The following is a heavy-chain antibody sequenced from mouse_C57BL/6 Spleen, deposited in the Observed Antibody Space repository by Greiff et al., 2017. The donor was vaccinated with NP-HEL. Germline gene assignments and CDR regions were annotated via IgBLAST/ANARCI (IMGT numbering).Heavy chain of an antibody. CDR3: TTTRYGSSYDFDY. CDR1: GFNIKDYY. Sequence: EVQLQQSGAELVRPGASVKLSCTASGFNIKDYYMHWVKQRPEQGLEWIGRIDPEDGDTEYAPKFPGKATMTADTSSNTAYLQLSSLTSEDTAVYYCTTTRYGSSYDFDYGGQGTTLTVSS. CDR2: IDPEDGDT. V-gene: IGHV14-1*01. D-gene: IGHD1-1*01. J-gene: IGHJ2*01.